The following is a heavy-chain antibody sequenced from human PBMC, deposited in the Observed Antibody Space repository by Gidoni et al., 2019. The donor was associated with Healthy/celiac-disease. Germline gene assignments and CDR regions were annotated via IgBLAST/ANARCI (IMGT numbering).Heavy chain of an antibody. J-gene: IGHJ4*02. CDR3: TKDRYGDFSFDY. V-gene: IGHV3-15*01. Sequence: EVQLVESGGGLVKPGGSLSLSCSASGFTFSNAWMSWVRQAPGKGLEWVGRIKSKTDGGTTDYAAPVKGRFTISRDDSKNTLYLQMNSLKTEDTAVYYCTKDRYGDFSFDYWGQGTLVTVSS. D-gene: IGHD4-17*01. CDR1: GFTFSNAW. CDR2: IKSKTDGGTT.